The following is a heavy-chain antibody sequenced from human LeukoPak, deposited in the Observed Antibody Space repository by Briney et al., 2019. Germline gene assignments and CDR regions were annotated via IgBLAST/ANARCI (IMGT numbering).Heavy chain of an antibody. D-gene: IGHD3-22*01. Sequence: SETLSLTCTVSGGSISSYYWSWIRQPAGKGLEWIGRIYSSGSTNYDPSLKSRVTMPVDTSKNQFSLKLSSVTAADTAVYYCARSKAYYDSSGYANDCWGQGTLVTVSS. CDR3: ARSKAYYDSSGYANDC. V-gene: IGHV4-4*07. CDR1: GGSISSYY. CDR2: IYSSGST. J-gene: IGHJ4*02.